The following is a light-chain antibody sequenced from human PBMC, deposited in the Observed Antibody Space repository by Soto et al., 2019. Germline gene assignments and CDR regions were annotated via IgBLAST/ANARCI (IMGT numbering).Light chain of an antibody. J-gene: IGKJ2*01. Sequence: EIVMTQSPATLSVSPGERATLSCRVSQSVSSNLAWYQQKPGQAPRLLIYGASTRATGIPARFSGRGSGTEFTLTISSLQSEDFAVYYCQQYNNWPPAFTFGQGTKLEIK. CDR3: QQYNNWPPAFT. CDR1: QSVSSN. V-gene: IGKV3-15*01. CDR2: GAS.